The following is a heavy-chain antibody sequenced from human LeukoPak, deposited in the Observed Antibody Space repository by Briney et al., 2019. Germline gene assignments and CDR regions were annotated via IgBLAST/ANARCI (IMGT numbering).Heavy chain of an antibody. V-gene: IGHV1-2*04. D-gene: IGHD3-10*01. CDR3: ARERSRVTMVRGVIGYYGMGV. J-gene: IGHJ6*04. Sequence: ASVKVSCKASGYTFTGYYMHWVRQAPGQGLEWMGWINPNSGGTNYAQKFQGWVTMTRDTSISTAYMELSRLRSDDTAVYYCARERSRVTMVRGVIGYYGMGVWGKGTTVTVSS. CDR1: GYTFTGYY. CDR2: INPNSGGT.